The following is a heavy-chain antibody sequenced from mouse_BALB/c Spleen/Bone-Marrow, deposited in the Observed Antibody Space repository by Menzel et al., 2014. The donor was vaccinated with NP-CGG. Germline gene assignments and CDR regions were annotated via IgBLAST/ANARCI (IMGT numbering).Heavy chain of an antibody. D-gene: IGHD1-1*01. J-gene: IGHJ4*01. CDR2: IWGGGST. CDR1: GFSLSRYS. CDR3: TRFITTGAMDY. V-gene: IGHV2-6-4*01. Sequence: VKVVESGPGQVAPSQSLSITRTVSGFSLSRYSVHWVRQPPGKGLEWLGVIWGGGSTDYNLGLKSRPSISKDNSKSQVFLKMNSLQTDDTAMYYCTRFITTGAMDYWGQGTSVTVSS.